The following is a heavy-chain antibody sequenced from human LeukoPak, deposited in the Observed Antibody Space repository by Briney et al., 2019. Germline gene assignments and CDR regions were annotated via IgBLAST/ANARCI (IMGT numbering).Heavy chain of an antibody. D-gene: IGHD2-2*01. CDR3: ARVRYCSSTSCLAISNYYYGMDV. CDR1: GFTFSSYA. V-gene: IGHV3-30*04. CDR2: ISYDGSNK. Sequence: GGSLRLSCAASGFTFSSYAMHWVRQAPGKGLEWEAVISYDGSNKYYADSVKGRFTISRDNSKNTLYLQMNSLRAEDTAVYYCARVRYCSSTSCLAISNYYYGMDVWGQGTTVTVSS. J-gene: IGHJ6*02.